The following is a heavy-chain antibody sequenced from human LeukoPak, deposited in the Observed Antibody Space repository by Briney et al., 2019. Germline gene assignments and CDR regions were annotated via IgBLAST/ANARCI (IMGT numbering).Heavy chain of an antibody. V-gene: IGHV3-48*03. CDR2: ISSSGSVV. Sequence: GGSLRLSCAASGFTFSSYETNWVRQAPGKGLEWVSYISSSGSVVYYADSVKGRFTISRDNAKNSLHLQMNSLRAEDTARYYCAKDIQLSTWGLGTMVTVSS. CDR1: GFTFSSYE. CDR3: AKDIQLST. J-gene: IGHJ3*01. D-gene: IGHD3-16*02.